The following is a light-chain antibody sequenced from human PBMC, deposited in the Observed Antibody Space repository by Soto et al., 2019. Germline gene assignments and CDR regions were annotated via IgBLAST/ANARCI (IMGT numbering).Light chain of an antibody. CDR2: AAS. CDR3: QQSYSTLLIT. V-gene: IGKV1-39*01. J-gene: IGKJ5*01. Sequence: DIQMTQSPSSLSASVGDRVTITCRVSQSISTYLNWYQQKPGKAPKLLIYAASDLQSGVPSRFSGSGSGTDFTLTISSLQPEDFATYYCQQSYSTLLITFGQGTRLE. CDR1: QSISTY.